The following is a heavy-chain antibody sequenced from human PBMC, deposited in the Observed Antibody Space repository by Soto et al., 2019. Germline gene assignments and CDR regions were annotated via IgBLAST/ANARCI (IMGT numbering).Heavy chain of an antibody. Sequence: NPSETLSLTCTVSGGSISSGAYYWSWIRQHPGKGLEWIGYIYYSGSTYYNPSLKSRVTISVDMSKNQFSLKLSSVTAADTAVYYCARDPITLVRGIKRGMDVWGQGTTVTVSS. J-gene: IGHJ6*02. D-gene: IGHD3-10*01. CDR3: ARDPITLVRGIKRGMDV. CDR1: GGSISSGAYY. CDR2: IYYSGST. V-gene: IGHV4-31*03.